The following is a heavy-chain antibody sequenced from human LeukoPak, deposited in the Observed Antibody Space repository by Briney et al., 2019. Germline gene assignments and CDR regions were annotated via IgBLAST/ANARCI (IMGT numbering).Heavy chain of an antibody. CDR3: ARYYYDSSGYYDEGPYYYYYMDV. Sequence: ASVKVSCKASGYTFTSYGISWVRQAPGQGLEWMGWISAYNGNTNYAQKLQGRVTMTTDTSTSTAYMELRSLRSDDTAVYYCARYYYDSSGYYDEGPYYYYYMDVWGKGTTVTVSS. CDR1: GYTFTSYG. CDR2: ISAYNGNT. J-gene: IGHJ6*03. V-gene: IGHV1-18*01. D-gene: IGHD3-22*01.